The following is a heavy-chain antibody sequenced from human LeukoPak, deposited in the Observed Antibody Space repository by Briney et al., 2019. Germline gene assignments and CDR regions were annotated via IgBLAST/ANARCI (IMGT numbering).Heavy chain of an antibody. CDR3: AHSYYGTNSPWGY. V-gene: IGHV4-59*01. CDR1: GGSISSYY. CDR2: IYYSGIT. Sequence: SETLFLTCSVSGGSISSYYWSWIRQPPGKGLEWIAYIYYSGITNYSPSLKSRVTISVDTSKNQFSLKLSSVTAADTAVYYCAHSYYGTNSPWGYWGQGTLVTVSS. D-gene: IGHD4/OR15-4a*01. J-gene: IGHJ4*02.